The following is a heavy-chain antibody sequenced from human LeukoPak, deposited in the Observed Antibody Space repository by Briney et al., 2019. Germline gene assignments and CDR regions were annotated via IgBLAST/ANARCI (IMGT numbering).Heavy chain of an antibody. Sequence: PSETLSLTCTVSGGSISSSYWSWIRQPPGKGLEWIGDIYYTGSTTYNPSLKSRVTISVDTSKNQFSLKLRSVTAADTAVYYCARDYGDIPPDWYYDLWGRGTLVTVSS. V-gene: IGHV4-59*01. CDR2: IYYTGST. J-gene: IGHJ2*01. CDR3: ARDYGDIPPDWYYDL. CDR1: GGSISSSY. D-gene: IGHD4-17*01.